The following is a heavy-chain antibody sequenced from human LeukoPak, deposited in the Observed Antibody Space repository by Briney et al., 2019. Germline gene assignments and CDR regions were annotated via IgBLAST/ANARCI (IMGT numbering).Heavy chain of an antibody. CDR2: ISNSGNTI. CDR1: GFTFSDYY. V-gene: IGHV3-11*01. Sequence: GGSLRLSCAASGFTFSDYYMSWIRQAPGKGLAWISYISNSGNTIKEADSVKGRFTISRDNAQNSLYLHMKSLRAEDTAVYYCARYRVITNDYFDYWGQGTLVSVSS. CDR3: ARYRVITNDYFDY. J-gene: IGHJ4*02. D-gene: IGHD2-21*01.